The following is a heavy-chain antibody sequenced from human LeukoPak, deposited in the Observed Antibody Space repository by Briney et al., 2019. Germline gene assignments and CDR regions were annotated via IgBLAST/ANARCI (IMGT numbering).Heavy chain of an antibody. CDR2: ISWNSGSI. Sequence: GGSLRPSCAASGFTFDDYAMHWVRQAPGKGLEWVSGISWNSGSIGYADSVKGRFTISRDNAKNSLYLQMNSLRAEDTALYYCAKEYSSGSSDYFDYWGQGTLVTVSS. CDR1: GFTFDDYA. CDR3: AKEYSSGSSDYFDY. D-gene: IGHD6-19*01. V-gene: IGHV3-9*01. J-gene: IGHJ4*02.